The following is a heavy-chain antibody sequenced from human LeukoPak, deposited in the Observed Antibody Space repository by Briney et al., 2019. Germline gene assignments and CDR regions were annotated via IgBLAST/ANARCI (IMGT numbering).Heavy chain of an antibody. Sequence: GGSLRLSCAASGFTVSSNYMSWVRQAPGKGLEWVSVIYSGGSTYYADSVKGRFTTSRDNAKNTLYLQMNSLRAEDTAVYYCARGWYPNTPDYWGQGTLVTVSS. CDR1: GFTVSSNY. D-gene: IGHD6-13*01. CDR2: IYSGGST. CDR3: ARGWYPNTPDY. V-gene: IGHV3-66*01. J-gene: IGHJ4*02.